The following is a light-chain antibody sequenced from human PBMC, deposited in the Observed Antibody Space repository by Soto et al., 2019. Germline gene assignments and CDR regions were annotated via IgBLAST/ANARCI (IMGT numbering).Light chain of an antibody. CDR2: DTF. J-gene: IGKJ4*01. CDR1: QSVSNY. Sequence: EIVLTQSPATLSLSPGEKATLSCRASQSVSNYLAWYQKKPGQAPRLLIYDTFNRATGITASLSGSGSVTEFTLTISSLEPEDFAVYYCHHRLNWPPTFGGGTKVEIK. V-gene: IGKV3-11*01. CDR3: HHRLNWPPT.